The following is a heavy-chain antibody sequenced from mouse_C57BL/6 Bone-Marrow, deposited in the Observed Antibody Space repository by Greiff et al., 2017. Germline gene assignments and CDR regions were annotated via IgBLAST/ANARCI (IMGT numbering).Heavy chain of an antibody. Sequence: EVKLVESGGDLVKPGGSLKLSCAASGFTFSSYGMSWVRQTPDKRLEWVAPLSSGGSYTYYPDSVKGRFTLARDNAKNTLYLPMSSLKSEDTAMYYCARQQLGRFAYWGQGTLVTVSA. CDR3: ARQQLGRFAY. CDR2: LSSGGSYT. D-gene: IGHD4-1*02. V-gene: IGHV5-6*01. CDR1: GFTFSSYG. J-gene: IGHJ3*01.